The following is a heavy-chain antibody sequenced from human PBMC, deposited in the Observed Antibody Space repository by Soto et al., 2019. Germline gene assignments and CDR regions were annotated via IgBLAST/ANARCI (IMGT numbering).Heavy chain of an antibody. CDR3: ARDRLGGYDLLDY. V-gene: IGHV3-48*02. J-gene: IGHJ4*02. CDR2: ISSSSSTI. CDR1: GFTFRSSP. Sequence: GGSLRLSCAVSGFTFRSSPMSWVRRAPGKGLEWVSYISSSSSTIYYADSVKGRFTISRDNAKNSLYLQMNSLRDEDTAVYYCARDRLGGYDLLDYWGQGTLVTVSS. D-gene: IGHD5-12*01.